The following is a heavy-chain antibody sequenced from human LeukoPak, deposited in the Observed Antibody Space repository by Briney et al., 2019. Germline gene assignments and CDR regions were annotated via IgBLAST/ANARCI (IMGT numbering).Heavy chain of an antibody. CDR2: ISGGSTYI. CDR1: GFTFSSYS. V-gene: IGHV3-21*01. CDR3: ARDVYYGMDV. J-gene: IGHJ6*02. Sequence: RGSLRLSCAASGFTFSSYSMNWVRQAPGKGLEWVSSISGGSTYIDYADSVKGRFTISRDNAKNSLYLQMNSLRAEDTAVYYCARDVYYGMDVWGQGTTVTVSS.